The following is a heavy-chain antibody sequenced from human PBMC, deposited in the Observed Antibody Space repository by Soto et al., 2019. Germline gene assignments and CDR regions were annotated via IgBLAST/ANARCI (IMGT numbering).Heavy chain of an antibody. J-gene: IGHJ6*02. CDR3: AKKGQPPVYYYGMDV. Sequence: QGQLVQSGPEVKKPGASVKVSCKASGYTFSRYGISWVRQAPGQGLERMGWISGYNGDTKYAQKVQGIVTMTIDTSTDTANRELRSLTSDETAIYYWAKKGQPPVYYYGMDVWGQGTTVTVSS. CDR2: ISGYNGDT. V-gene: IGHV1-18*01. CDR1: GYTFSRYG.